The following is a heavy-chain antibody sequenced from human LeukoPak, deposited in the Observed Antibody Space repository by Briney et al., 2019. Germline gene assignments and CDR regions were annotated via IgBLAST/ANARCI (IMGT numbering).Heavy chain of an antibody. CDR3: ARGGTYCDGDCYGTNY. CDR2: IGKSQSQI. D-gene: IGHD2-21*02. CDR1: GFSFSDYS. V-gene: IGHV3-21*01. J-gene: IGHJ4*02. Sequence: ESGGSLRLSCAASGFSFSDYSMNWVRQAPGKGLEWVSAIGKSQSQIWYADSVRGRFTVSRDNAKKSLYLEMNSLRVEDTAVYYCARGGTYCDGDCYGTNYWGQGTLVTVSS.